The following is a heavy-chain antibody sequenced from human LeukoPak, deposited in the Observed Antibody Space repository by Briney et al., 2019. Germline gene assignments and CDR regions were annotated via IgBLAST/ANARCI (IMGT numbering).Heavy chain of an antibody. Sequence: SETLSLTCAVYGGSFSGYYWSWIRQPPGKGLEWIGEINHSGSTDYNPSLKSRVTISVDTSKNQFSLKLSSVTAADTAVYYCARGPGPTTMVRGVIGPTFDPWGQGTLVTVSS. CDR2: INHSGST. J-gene: IGHJ5*02. V-gene: IGHV4-34*01. CDR3: ARGPGPTTMVRGVIGPTFDP. CDR1: GGSFSGYY. D-gene: IGHD3-10*01.